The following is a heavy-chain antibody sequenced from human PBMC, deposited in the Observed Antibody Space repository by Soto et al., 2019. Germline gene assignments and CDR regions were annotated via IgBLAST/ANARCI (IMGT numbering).Heavy chain of an antibody. J-gene: IGHJ4*02. Sequence: QVQLVQSGAEVKKPGASVKVSCKASGYTFTSYGINWVRQAPGQGLEWMGWINTYDGNTNHAQKFQGRVTMTTETSTSTSYMELRSLSSDDTAVYYCAASQQFDYWGQGTLVTVSS. CDR1: GYTFTSYG. D-gene: IGHD6-13*01. CDR2: INTYDGNT. V-gene: IGHV1-18*01. CDR3: AASQQFDY.